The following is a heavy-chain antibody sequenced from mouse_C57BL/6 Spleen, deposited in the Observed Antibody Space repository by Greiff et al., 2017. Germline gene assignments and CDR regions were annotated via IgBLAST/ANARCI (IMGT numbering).Heavy chain of an antibody. CDR2: IYPGDGDT. CDR3: ASDYGSSPPFAY. CDR1: GYAFSSYW. D-gene: IGHD1-1*01. V-gene: IGHV1-80*01. Sequence: LKESGASVKISCKASGYAFSSYWMNWVKQRPGKGLEWIGQIYPGDGDTNYNGKFKGKATLTADKSSSTAYMQLSSLTSEDSAVYFCASDYGSSPPFAYWGQGTLVTVSA. J-gene: IGHJ3*01.